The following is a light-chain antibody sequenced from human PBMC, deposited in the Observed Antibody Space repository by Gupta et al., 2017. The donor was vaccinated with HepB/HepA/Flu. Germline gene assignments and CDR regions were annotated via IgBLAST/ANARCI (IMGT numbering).Light chain of an antibody. CDR3: AAGDTSRNVVV. Sequence: QSVLTQSTSVSGTPGQRVTISCSGSSSNVGRNNVNWYQQLPGTAPKLLIYYNDERPSGVPDRISGSKYGTSASLAISGPQAEDGADYYCAAGDTSRNVVVFGGGTKLTVL. CDR2: YND. CDR1: SSNVGRNN. V-gene: IGLV1-44*01. J-gene: IGLJ2*01.